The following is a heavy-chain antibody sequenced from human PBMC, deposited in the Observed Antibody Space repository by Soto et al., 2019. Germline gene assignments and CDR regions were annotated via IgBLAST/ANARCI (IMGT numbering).Heavy chain of an antibody. CDR2: ISYDGSNK. J-gene: IGHJ4*02. CDR1: GFTFSSYA. V-gene: IGHV3-30-3*01. Sequence: QVQLAESGGGVVQPGRSLRLSCAASGFTFSSYAMHWVRQAPGKGLEWVAVISYDGSNKYYADSVKGRFTISRDNSKDTVYLQMNSLRAEDTAVYYCARDFSMVVVAPGYWGQGTLVTVSS. D-gene: IGHD2-15*01. CDR3: ARDFSMVVVAPGY.